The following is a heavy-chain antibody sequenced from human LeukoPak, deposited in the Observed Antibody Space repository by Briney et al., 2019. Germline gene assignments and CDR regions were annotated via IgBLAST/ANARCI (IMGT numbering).Heavy chain of an antibody. Sequence: SETLSLTCTVSGGSISSYYWSWIRQPPGKGLEWIGYIYYSGSTNYNPSLKSRVTISVDTSKNQFSLKLSSVTAADTAVYYCARGGVLLWFGESSLYGMDVWGKGTTVTVSS. CDR2: IYYSGST. CDR3: ARGGVLLWFGESSLYGMDV. J-gene: IGHJ6*04. CDR1: GGSISSYY. D-gene: IGHD3-10*01. V-gene: IGHV4-59*01.